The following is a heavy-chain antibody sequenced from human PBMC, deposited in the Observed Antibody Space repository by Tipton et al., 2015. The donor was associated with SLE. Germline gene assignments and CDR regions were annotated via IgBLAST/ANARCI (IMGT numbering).Heavy chain of an antibody. D-gene: IGHD6-19*01. CDR3: ARSPPRSGRDY. CDR2: IYYSGST. CDR1: GGSISSYY. Sequence: ILSLTCTVSGGSISSYYWSWIRQPPGKGLEWIGYIYYSGSTNYNPSLKSRVTISVDTSKNQFSLKLSSVTAADTAVYYCARSPPRSGRDYWGQGTLVTVSS. J-gene: IGHJ4*02. V-gene: IGHV4-59*01.